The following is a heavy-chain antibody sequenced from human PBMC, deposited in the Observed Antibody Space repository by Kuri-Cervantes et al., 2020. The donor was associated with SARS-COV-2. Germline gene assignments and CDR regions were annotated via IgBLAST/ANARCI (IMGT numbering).Heavy chain of an antibody. D-gene: IGHD2-15*01. V-gene: IGHV4-59*01. CDR1: GGSIGSYY. CDR3: ARALPYCSGGSCYSNAFDI. CDR2: IYYSGST. J-gene: IGHJ3*02. Sequence: SETLSLTCTVPGGSIGSYYWSWIRQPPGKGLEWIGYIYYSGSTNYNPSLKSRVTISVDTSKNQFSLKLSSVTAADTAVYYCARALPYCSGGSCYSNAFDIWGQGTMVTVSS.